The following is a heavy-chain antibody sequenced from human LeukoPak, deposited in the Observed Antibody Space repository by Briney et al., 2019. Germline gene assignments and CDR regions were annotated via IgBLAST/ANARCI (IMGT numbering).Heavy chain of an antibody. CDR1: GFTFSSYA. V-gene: IGHV3-23*01. CDR2: ISGSGGST. J-gene: IGHJ5*02. Sequence: GGSLRLSCAASGFTFSSYAMSWVRQAPGKGLEWVSAISGSGGSTYYADSVKGRFTISRDNSKNTLYLQMNSLRAEDTAVYYCAKELLLWFGELSDWFDPWGQGTLVTVSS. D-gene: IGHD3-10*01. CDR3: AKELLLWFGELSDWFDP.